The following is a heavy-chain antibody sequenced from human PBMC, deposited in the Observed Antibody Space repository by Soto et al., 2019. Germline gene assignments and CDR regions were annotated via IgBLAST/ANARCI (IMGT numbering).Heavy chain of an antibody. Sequence: SETLSLTCTVSGDSIRSYYWTWIRQPPGKGLELIGYIYYSGSTRYNPSLKSRVTISVDMSKNQFSLKLSSVIAADTAVYYCARALSTHIAVAGMGYFDSWGPGTLVTVSS. D-gene: IGHD6-19*01. J-gene: IGHJ4*02. V-gene: IGHV4-59*01. CDR2: IYYSGST. CDR3: ARALSTHIAVAGMGYFDS. CDR1: GDSIRSYY.